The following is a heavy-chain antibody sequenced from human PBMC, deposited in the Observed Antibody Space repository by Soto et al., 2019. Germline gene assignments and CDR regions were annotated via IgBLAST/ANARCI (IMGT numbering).Heavy chain of an antibody. CDR3: ARGERLRFFYWGN. CDR1: GFTFSAYY. J-gene: IGHJ4*02. Sequence: QVQLVASGGGLVKPGGSLRLSCAASGFTFSAYYMCCIFHAPGTGLEWVSYISSSGSTIYYADSVKGRFTISRDNAKNSVYLQMNSLRAEDTAVYYCARGERLRFFYWGNWGQGTLVTVSS. D-gene: IGHD3-9*01. V-gene: IGHV3-11*01. CDR2: ISSSGSTI.